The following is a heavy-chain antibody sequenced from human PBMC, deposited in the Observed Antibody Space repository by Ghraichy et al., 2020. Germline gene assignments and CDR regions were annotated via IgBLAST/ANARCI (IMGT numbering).Heavy chain of an antibody. J-gene: IGHJ4*02. CDR3: ARNDFWSGFGYYY. D-gene: IGHD3-3*01. CDR2: INHSGST. V-gene: IGHV4-34*01. CDR1: GGSFSGYY. Sequence: SETLSLTCAVYGGSFSGYYWSWIRQPPGKGLEWIGEINHSGSTNYNPSLKSRVTISVDTSKNQFSLKLSSVTAADTAVYYCARNDFWSGFGYYYWGQGTLVTVSS.